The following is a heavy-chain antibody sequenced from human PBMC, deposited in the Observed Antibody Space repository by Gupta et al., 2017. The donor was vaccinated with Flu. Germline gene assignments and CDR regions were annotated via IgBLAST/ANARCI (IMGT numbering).Heavy chain of an antibody. J-gene: IGHJ3*01. D-gene: IGHD3-22*01. CDR3: ANTGLYDHDGLDV. CDR1: GFTFGNYA. V-gene: IGHV3-23*01. CDR2: NSGSGSKT. Sequence: EVQLLESGGALVQPGGSLRLSCAASGFTFGNYAMSWVRQAPGKGLEWVSARSNSGSGSKTYYADSVKGRFTISRDNSKNMLFLQMNSLRAEDTAVFYCANTGLYDHDGLDVWGQGTMVTVSS.